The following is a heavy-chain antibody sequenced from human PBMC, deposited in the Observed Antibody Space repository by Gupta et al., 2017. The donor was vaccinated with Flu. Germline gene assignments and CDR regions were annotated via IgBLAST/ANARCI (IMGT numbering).Heavy chain of an antibody. CDR3: ARDRGYYDSSGYPYFDY. D-gene: IGHD3-22*01. J-gene: IGHJ4*02. Sequence: EVQLVESGGGLVQPGGSLRLSCATSGFTFSPYSMSWVRQAPGRGLEWISYISVSSSNIYYADSGKGRFTISRDNAKNSLYLQMNRLRDEDTAVYYCARDRGYYDSSGYPYFDYWGQGTLVTVSP. CDR2: ISVSSSNI. CDR1: GFTFSPYS. V-gene: IGHV3-48*02.